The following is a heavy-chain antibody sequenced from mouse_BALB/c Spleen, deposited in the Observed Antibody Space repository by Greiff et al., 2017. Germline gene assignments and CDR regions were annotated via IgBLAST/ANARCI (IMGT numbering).Heavy chain of an antibody. CDR3: AREGLGSSAWFAY. CDR2: ISSGGST. D-gene: IGHD1-1*01. J-gene: IGHJ3*01. CDR1: GFTFSSYA. V-gene: IGHV5-6-5*01. Sequence: EVKLEESGGGLVKPGGSLKLSCAASGFTFSSYAMSWVRQTPEKRLEWVASISSGGSTYYPDSVKGRFTISRDNARNILYLQMSSLRSEDTAMYYCAREGLGSSAWFAYWGQGTLVTVSA.